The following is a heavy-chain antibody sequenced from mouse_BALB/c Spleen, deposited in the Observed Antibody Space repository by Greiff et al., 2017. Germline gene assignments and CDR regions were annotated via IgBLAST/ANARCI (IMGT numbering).Heavy chain of an antibody. CDR1: GYTFTDYN. Sequence: VQLKQSGPELVKPGASVTIPCKASGYTFTDYNMDWVKQSHGKSLEWIGDINPNNGGTIYNQKFKGKATLTVDKSSSTAYMELRSLTSEDTAVYYCARSNYDGYYRFDYWGQGTTLTVSA. J-gene: IGHJ2*01. D-gene: IGHD2-3*01. V-gene: IGHV1-18*01. CDR2: INPNNGGT. CDR3: ARSNYDGYYRFDY.